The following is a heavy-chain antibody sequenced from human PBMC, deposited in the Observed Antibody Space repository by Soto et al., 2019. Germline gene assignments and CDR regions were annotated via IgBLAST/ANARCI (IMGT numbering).Heavy chain of an antibody. Sequence: EVQLLESGGGLVQPGGSLRLSCAASGFTFSNYAMNWVRQAPGKGLEWVSVISGSGGSTYYADSVKGRFTISRDNSKNTLYLQMXSLRAEDTAVYYCASRSSGWYFDYWGQGTLVTVSS. CDR2: ISGSGGST. J-gene: IGHJ4*02. CDR3: ASRSSGWYFDY. D-gene: IGHD6-19*01. CDR1: GFTFSNYA. V-gene: IGHV3-23*01.